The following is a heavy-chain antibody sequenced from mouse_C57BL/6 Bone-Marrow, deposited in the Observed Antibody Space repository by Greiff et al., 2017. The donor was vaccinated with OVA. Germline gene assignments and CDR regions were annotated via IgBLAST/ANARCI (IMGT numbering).Heavy chain of an antibody. Sequence: QVQLQQPGAELVMPGASVKLSCKASGYTFTSYWMHWVKQRPGQGLEWIGEIDPSDSYPNYNQKFKGKSTLTVDKSSSTAYMQLSSLTSEDSAVYYCARSDGKTLYFDYWGQGTTRTVSS. D-gene: IGHD2-1*01. J-gene: IGHJ2*01. CDR2: IDPSDSYP. CDR1: GYTFTSYW. V-gene: IGHV1-69*01. CDR3: ARSDGKTLYFDY.